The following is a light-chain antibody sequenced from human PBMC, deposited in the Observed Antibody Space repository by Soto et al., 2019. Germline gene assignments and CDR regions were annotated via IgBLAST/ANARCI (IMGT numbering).Light chain of an antibody. CDR3: QQNYRATPWT. CDR2: AAS. CDR1: QSISRY. Sequence: SLSASVGDRITITCRASQSISRYLNWYQHKPGKAPKLLINAASSLERGVPSRFSGGGSGTDFTLNISSLQPDDFATYYCQQNYRATPWTFGQGTKVEVK. V-gene: IGKV1-39*01. J-gene: IGKJ1*01.